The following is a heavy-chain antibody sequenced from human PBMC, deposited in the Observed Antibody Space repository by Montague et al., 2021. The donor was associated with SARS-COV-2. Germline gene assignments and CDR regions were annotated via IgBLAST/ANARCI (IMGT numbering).Heavy chain of an antibody. CDR1: GGSITSYS. Sequence: ETLSLTCTVSGGSITSYSWSWIRQPPGKGLEWIGYIYYSGSTNYNLSLKSRVTISVDTSKNQFSLKLSSVTAADTAVFYCAREGYYDSSGYYVHDAFDIWGQGTMVTVSS. J-gene: IGHJ3*02. D-gene: IGHD3-22*01. V-gene: IGHV4-59*01. CDR2: IYYSGST. CDR3: AREGYYDSSGYYVHDAFDI.